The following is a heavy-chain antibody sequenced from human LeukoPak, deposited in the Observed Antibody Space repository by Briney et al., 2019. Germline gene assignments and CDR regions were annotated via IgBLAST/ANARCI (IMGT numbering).Heavy chain of an antibody. J-gene: IGHJ6*03. D-gene: IGHD3-10*01. Sequence: PSETLSLTCTVSGGSISSYYWSWIRQPAGKGLEWIGRIYTGGSTNYNPSLKSRVTISVDKSKNQFSLKLSSVTAADTAVYYCARSGVLRPVYYYYMDVWGKGTTVTVSS. CDR3: ARSGVLRPVYYYYMDV. CDR2: IYTGGST. V-gene: IGHV4-4*07. CDR1: GGSISSYY.